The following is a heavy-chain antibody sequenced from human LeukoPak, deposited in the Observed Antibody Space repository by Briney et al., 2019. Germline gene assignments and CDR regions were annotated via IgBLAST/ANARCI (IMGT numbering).Heavy chain of an antibody. CDR3: ARRAGAYSHPYDY. CDR2: INSDGSST. Sequence: GGSLRLSCAASGFTFSSYWMHWVRQAPGKGLVWVSRINSDGSSTSSADSVKGRFTISRDNAKNTLYLQMNSLRAEDTAVYYCARRAGAYSHPYDYWGQGTLVTVSS. CDR1: GFTFSSYW. V-gene: IGHV3-74*01. D-gene: IGHD4/OR15-4a*01. J-gene: IGHJ4*02.